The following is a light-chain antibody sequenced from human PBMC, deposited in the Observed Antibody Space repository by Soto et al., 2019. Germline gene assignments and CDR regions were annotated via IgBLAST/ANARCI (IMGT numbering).Light chain of an antibody. V-gene: IGLV1-36*01. CDR3: ASWDDSLNGWV. J-gene: IGLJ3*02. Sequence: QSVLTQPPSVSEAPRQRVTISCSGSSSNIGNNAVNWYQQLPGKAPKLLIYDDDLLPSGISDRFSGSKSGTSAPLAISGLQSEDEADYYCASWDDSLNGWVFGGGTKLTVL. CDR1: SSNIGNNA. CDR2: DDD.